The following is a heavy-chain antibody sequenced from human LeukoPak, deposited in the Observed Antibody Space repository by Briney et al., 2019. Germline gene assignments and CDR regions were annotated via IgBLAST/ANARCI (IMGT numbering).Heavy chain of an antibody. V-gene: IGHV3-7*01. J-gene: IGHJ4*02. CDR3: AREKYDFWSGYPFDY. Sequence: PGGSLRLSCAASGFTFSSYWMSWVRQAPGKGLEWVANIKQDGSEKYYVDSVKGRFTISRDNAKNSLYLQMNSLRAEDTAVYYCAREKYDFWSGYPFDYWGQGTLVTVSA. CDR1: GFTFSSYW. CDR2: IKQDGSEK. D-gene: IGHD3-3*01.